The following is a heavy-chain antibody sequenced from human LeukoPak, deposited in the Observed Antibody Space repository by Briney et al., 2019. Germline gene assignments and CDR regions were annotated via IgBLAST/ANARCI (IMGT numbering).Heavy chain of an antibody. Sequence: GRTLRLSCAASGFTFSTYSMNWVRQAPGKGLEWVSSISISSNYIYYADSVKGRFTISRDNAKNSVYLQMNSLRAEDTAVYYCARDESVDAFDIWGQGTMVTVSS. V-gene: IGHV3-21*01. CDR3: ARDESVDAFDI. CDR1: GFTFSTYS. CDR2: ISISSNYI. J-gene: IGHJ3*02. D-gene: IGHD4-17*01.